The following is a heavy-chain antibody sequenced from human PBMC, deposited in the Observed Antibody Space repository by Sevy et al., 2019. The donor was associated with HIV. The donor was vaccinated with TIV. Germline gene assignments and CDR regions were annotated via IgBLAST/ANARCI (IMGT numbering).Heavy chain of an antibody. D-gene: IGHD4-17*01. CDR3: ARDLPPSATTVAHFDY. V-gene: IGHV3-48*03. J-gene: IGHJ4*02. CDR2: ISNSGSTI. Sequence: GGSLRLSCAASGFIFKSYEMNWVRQAPGKGLEWVSYISNSGSTIFFSDSVKGRFTISRDNTKNSVYLQMNSLRAEDTAVYYCARDLPPSATTVAHFDYWDRGTLVTVSS. CDR1: GFIFKSYE.